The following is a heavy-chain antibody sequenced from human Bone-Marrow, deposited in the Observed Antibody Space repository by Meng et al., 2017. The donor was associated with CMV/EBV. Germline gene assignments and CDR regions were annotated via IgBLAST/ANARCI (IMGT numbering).Heavy chain of an antibody. Sequence: SVKVSCKASGGTFSSYAISWVRQAPGQGLEWMGGIIPIFGTANYAQKFQGRVTITTDESTSTAYMELSSLRSEDTAVYYRARARWISSGYYYYFDYWGQGTLVTVSS. V-gene: IGHV1-69*05. CDR2: IIPIFGTA. CDR1: GGTFSSYA. J-gene: IGHJ4*02. D-gene: IGHD3-22*01. CDR3: ARARWISSGYYYYFDY.